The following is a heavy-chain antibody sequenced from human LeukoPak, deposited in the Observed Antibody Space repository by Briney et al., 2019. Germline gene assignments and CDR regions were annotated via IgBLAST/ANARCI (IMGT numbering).Heavy chain of an antibody. J-gene: IGHJ3*02. CDR2: IKQDGSEK. V-gene: IGHV3-7*01. Sequence: PGGSLRLSCAASGFIFSSYEMNWVRQAPGKGLEWVAHIKQDGSEKYYVDSVKGRFTISRDNAKNSLYLQMNSLRAEDTAVYYCARWNCLITSCPPGADAFDIWGQGTMVTVSS. CDR3: ARWNCLITSCPPGADAFDI. CDR1: GFIFSSYE. D-gene: IGHD2-2*01.